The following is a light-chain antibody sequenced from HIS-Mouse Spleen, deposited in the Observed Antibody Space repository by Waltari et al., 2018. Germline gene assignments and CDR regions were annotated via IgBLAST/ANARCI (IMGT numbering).Light chain of an antibody. CDR2: KAS. CDR3: QQYNSYWT. J-gene: IGKJ1*01. CDR1: QSISSW. V-gene: IGKV1-5*03. Sequence: DIQMTQSPSTLSASVGDRVTITCRASQSISSWWAWYQQKPGKAPKLLIDKASSLEIGVPSRFIGSGSGTEFTLTISSLQPDDFATYYCQQYNSYWTFGQGTKVEIK.